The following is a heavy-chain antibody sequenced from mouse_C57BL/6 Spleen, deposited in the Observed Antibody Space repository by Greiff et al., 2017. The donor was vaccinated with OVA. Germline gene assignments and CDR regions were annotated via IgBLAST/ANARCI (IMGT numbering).Heavy chain of an antibody. Sequence: QVQLKQSGAELARPGASVKLSCKASGYTFTSYGISWVKQRTGQGLEWIGEIYPRSGNTYYNEKFKGKATLTADKSSSTAYMELRSLTSEDSAVYFCAREGTTVVARGGAMDYWGQGTSVTVSS. D-gene: IGHD1-1*01. J-gene: IGHJ4*01. CDR1: GYTFTSYG. V-gene: IGHV1-81*01. CDR2: IYPRSGNT. CDR3: AREGTTVVARGGAMDY.